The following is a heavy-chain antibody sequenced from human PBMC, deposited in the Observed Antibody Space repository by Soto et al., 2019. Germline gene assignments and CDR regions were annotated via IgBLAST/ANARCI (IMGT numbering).Heavy chain of an antibody. CDR3: ARLGYSSGWYRGAFDL. D-gene: IGHD6-19*01. Sequence: GGSLRLSCAASGFTFSSYWMSWVRQAPGKGLEWVANIKQEGGEKYYVDSVKGRFTISRDNAKNSLYLQMNSLRAEDTAVFYCARLGYSSGWYRGAFDLWGQGTMVTVSS. CDR2: IKQEGGEK. J-gene: IGHJ3*01. V-gene: IGHV3-7*01. CDR1: GFTFSSYW.